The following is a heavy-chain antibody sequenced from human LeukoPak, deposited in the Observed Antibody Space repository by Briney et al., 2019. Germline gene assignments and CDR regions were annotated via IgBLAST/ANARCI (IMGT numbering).Heavy chain of an antibody. Sequence: PGGSLRLSCAASGFSFSTYVMHWVRQPPGKGLEWVALISHDGSDKYYADSVKGRFTISRDNSKNTLYLQMNSLRAEDTAVYYCAKDFRGGYSSSSVPPNYFDYWGQGTLVTVSS. CDR2: ISHDGSDK. J-gene: IGHJ4*02. V-gene: IGHV3-30*18. CDR3: AKDFRGGYSSSSVPPNYFDY. D-gene: IGHD6-6*01. CDR1: GFSFSTYV.